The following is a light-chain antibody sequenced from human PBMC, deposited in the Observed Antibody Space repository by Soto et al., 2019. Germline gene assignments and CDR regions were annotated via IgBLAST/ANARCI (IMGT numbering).Light chain of an antibody. Sequence: AIRITQSPSSLSASTGDRVTITCRASQGISSYLAWYQQKPGKAPKLLIYAASTLQSGVPSRFSGSGSGTDFTLTISTLQPEDFATYYCQQLNSYPWTFGQGTKVDIK. J-gene: IGKJ1*01. V-gene: IGKV1-8*01. CDR2: AAS. CDR1: QGISSY. CDR3: QQLNSYPWT.